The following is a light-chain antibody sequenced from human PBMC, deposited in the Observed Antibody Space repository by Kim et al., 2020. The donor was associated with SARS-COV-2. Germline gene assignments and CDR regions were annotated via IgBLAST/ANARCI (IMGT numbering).Light chain of an antibody. CDR2: RNN. J-gene: IGLJ3*02. Sequence: GQRVTISCSGSSSSVGSNYEYWYQQHPGTAPKLLIYRNNQRPSGVPDRFSGSKSGTSASLAISGLRSEDEADYYCAAWDDSLSGWVFGGGTQLTVL. CDR1: SSSVGSNY. CDR3: AAWDDSLSGWV. V-gene: IGLV1-47*01.